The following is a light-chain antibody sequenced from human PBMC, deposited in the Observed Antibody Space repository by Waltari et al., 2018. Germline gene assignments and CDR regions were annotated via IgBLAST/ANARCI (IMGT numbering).Light chain of an antibody. J-gene: IGKJ1*01. Sequence: DIVLTQTPLSSPVTLGQPASISCRSSQSLVHSTGNTYLSWLQQRPGQPPRLLIYEISKRFSGVPDRFSGSGAGTHFTLKISRVEAEDVGVYYCVQATEFPPAFGQGTKVEIK. CDR1: QSLVHSTGNTY. CDR3: VQATEFPPA. CDR2: EIS. V-gene: IGKV2-24*01.